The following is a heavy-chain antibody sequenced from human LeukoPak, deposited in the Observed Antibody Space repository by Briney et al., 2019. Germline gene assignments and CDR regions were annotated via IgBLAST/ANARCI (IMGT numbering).Heavy chain of an antibody. CDR1: GFTFNKYS. V-gene: IGHV3-21*06. CDR3: ARLRWEQTGYSSDY. CDR2: ISTSSSYI. D-gene: IGHD4-23*01. J-gene: IGHJ4*02. Sequence: GGSLRLSCAASGFTFNKYSMNWVRQAPGKGLEWVSSISTSSSYIYYADSVKGRFTISRDNAKNSLYLQMNSLRAEDTAVFYCARLRWEQTGYSSDYWGQGTLVTDSS.